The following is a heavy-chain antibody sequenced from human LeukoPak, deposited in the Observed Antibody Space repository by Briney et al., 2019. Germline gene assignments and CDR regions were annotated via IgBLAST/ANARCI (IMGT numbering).Heavy chain of an antibody. CDR3: AKDTYYYDSSGFDY. CDR2: IKQDGTQK. Sequence: PGGSLRLSCAASGFTFSNYWMSWVRQAPGKGLEWVANIKQDGTQKFYVDSVKGRFTISRDNAKNSLYLQMNSLRAEDTAVYYCAKDTYYYDSSGFDYWGQGTLVTVSP. CDR1: GFTFSNYW. J-gene: IGHJ4*02. V-gene: IGHV3-7*01. D-gene: IGHD3-22*01.